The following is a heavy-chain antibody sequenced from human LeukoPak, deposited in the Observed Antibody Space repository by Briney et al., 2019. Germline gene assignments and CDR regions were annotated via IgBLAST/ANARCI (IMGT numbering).Heavy chain of an antibody. CDR2: ISYDGSNK. V-gene: IGHV3-30*18. Sequence: GGSLRLSCAASGFTFSSYGMHWVRQAPGKGLEWVAVISYDGSNKYYADSVKGRFTISRDNSKNTLYLQMNSLRAEDTAVYYCAKPWLGEGYSSGWYPDYWGQGTLVTVSS. CDR3: AKPWLGEGYSSGWYPDY. J-gene: IGHJ4*02. D-gene: IGHD6-19*01. CDR1: GFTFSSYG.